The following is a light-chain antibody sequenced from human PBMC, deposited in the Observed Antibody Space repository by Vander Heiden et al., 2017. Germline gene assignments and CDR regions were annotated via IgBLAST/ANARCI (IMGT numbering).Light chain of an antibody. CDR1: SSDVGGYNY. J-gene: IGLJ1*01. Sequence: HSALPQPASVSGSPGQPITISCTGTSSDVGGYNYVSWYQQHPDKDLKLMIYEVRNRPSGGSNRFSGSKSGNTASLTIAGRQAEDEDYYYCSADKSSSTVFGTGTKVTVL. CDR3: SADKSSSTV. V-gene: IGLV2-14*01. CDR2: EVR.